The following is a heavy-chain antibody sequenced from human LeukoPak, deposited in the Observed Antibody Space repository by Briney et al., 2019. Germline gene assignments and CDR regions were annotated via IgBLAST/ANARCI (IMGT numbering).Heavy chain of an antibody. CDR2: ISSSSSYI. CDR3: ARDSAAAGPEPYYFDY. V-gene: IGHV3-21*01. Sequence: GGSLRLSCAAAGFTFSSFSMNWDRQAPGKGRGWVSSISSSSSYIYYADSVKGRFTISRDNAKNSLYLQMNSLRAEDTAVYYCARDSAAAGPEPYYFDYWGQGTLVTVSS. CDR1: GFTFSSFS. D-gene: IGHD6-13*01. J-gene: IGHJ4*02.